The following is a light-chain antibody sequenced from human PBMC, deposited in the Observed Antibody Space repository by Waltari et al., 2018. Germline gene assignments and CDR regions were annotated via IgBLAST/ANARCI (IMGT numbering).Light chain of an antibody. V-gene: IGLV2-14*01. CDR1: SSDVGGENY. CDR3: CSFTSRSTWV. Sequence: QSALTQPASVSGSPGQSITISCTGTSSDVGGENYLSWYQQHPGKVPKLLIFDVSNRPSGVSNRFSGSKSGNTASLTISGLQAEDESDYYCCSFTSRSTWVFGGGTKLTVL. CDR2: DVS. J-gene: IGLJ3*02.